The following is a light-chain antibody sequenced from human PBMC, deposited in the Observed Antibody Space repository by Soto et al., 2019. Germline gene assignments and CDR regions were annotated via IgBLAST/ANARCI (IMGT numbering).Light chain of an antibody. V-gene: IGLV2-11*01. CDR3: CSYAGSYTWV. CDR2: DVN. CDR1: SSDVGGYNY. Sequence: QSALTQPRSVSGSPGQSVTISCTGTSSDVGGYNYVSWYQQYPGKAPKLMIYDVNKWPSGVPDRFSGSKSDTTASLTISGLQAEDEADYYCCSYAGSYTWVFGGGTKLTVL. J-gene: IGLJ3*02.